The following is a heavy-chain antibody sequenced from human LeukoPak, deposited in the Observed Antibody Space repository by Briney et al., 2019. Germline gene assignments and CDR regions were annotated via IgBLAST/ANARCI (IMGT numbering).Heavy chain of an antibody. D-gene: IGHD3-10*01. CDR1: GFTLSSFA. Sequence: GGSLRLSCAASGFTLSSFAMGWVRQAPGKGLEWDSALGGGCRPTYYADSVKGRFTISRDTSKNTLYLQMNSLRAEDTAIYFCAKDLYGSGSCDLWGPGTLVTVSS. CDR3: AKDLYGSGSCDL. V-gene: IGHV3-23*01. J-gene: IGHJ4*02. CDR2: LGGGCRPT.